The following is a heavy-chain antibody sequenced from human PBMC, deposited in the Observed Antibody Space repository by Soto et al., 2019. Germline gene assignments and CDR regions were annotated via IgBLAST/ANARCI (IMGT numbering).Heavy chain of an antibody. CDR1: GYTFTSYG. V-gene: IGHV1-18*01. D-gene: IGHD3-16*02. CDR3: ARGHMITFGGVIGSSALDP. CDR2: ISAYNGNT. J-gene: IGHJ5*02. Sequence: QVQLVQSGAEVKKPGASVKVSCKASGYTFTSYGISWVRQAPGQGLEWMGWISAYNGNTNYAQKLQGRVTMTPDTSTSTAYMELRSLRSDDTAVYYCARGHMITFGGVIGSSALDPWGQGTLVTVSS.